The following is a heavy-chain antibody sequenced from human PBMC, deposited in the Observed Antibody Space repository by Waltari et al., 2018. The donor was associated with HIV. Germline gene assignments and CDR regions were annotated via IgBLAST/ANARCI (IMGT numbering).Heavy chain of an antibody. D-gene: IGHD3-22*01. CDR2: ISGSGADS. J-gene: IGHJ4*02. V-gene: IGHV3-23*01. Sequence: EVQLLESGGGLVQPGGSRRLSCAASGFAYVSYAMTWVRPSPGRVREWVEAISGSGADSFYADSVKGRFSISRDNSKNTVYLQMNNLRAADTAIYYCAKAFSDNTAYYYDFWGRGTRVTVAS. CDR3: AKAFSDNTAYYYDF. CDR1: GFAYVSYA.